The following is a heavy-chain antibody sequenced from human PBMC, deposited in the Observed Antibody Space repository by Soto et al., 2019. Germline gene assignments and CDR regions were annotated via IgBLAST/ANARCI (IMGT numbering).Heavy chain of an antibody. Sequence: LRLSCEASGFSFRDYAMYWVRQAPGKGLEWVSLLSGTSTIRCYADSVKGRFTVSRGNSRNTLFLQMDSLRVEDTAIYYCARGRMVAATSDDALEFWGQGTMVTVSS. CDR2: LSGTSTIR. CDR1: GFSFRDYA. J-gene: IGHJ3*01. CDR3: ARGRMVAATSDDALEF. D-gene: IGHD1-26*01. V-gene: IGHV3-23*01.